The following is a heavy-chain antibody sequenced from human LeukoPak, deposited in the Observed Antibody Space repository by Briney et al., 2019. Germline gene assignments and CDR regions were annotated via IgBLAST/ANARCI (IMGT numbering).Heavy chain of an antibody. Sequence: GGSLRLSCAASGFTDSSNYMSWVRQAPGKGLEWVSAISGSGGSTYYADSVKGRFTISRDNSKNTLYLQINSLRAEDTAVYYCAKDPVVVTAGNNWFDPWGQGTLVTVSS. J-gene: IGHJ5*02. CDR2: ISGSGGST. CDR1: GFTDSSNY. D-gene: IGHD2-21*02. CDR3: AKDPVVVTAGNNWFDP. V-gene: IGHV3-23*01.